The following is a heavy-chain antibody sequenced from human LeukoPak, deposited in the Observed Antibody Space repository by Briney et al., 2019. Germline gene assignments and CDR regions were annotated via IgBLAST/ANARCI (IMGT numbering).Heavy chain of an antibody. V-gene: IGHV1-8*01. CDR3: ARTVATISVGFYYYYYMDV. Sequence: ASVKVSCKASGYTFTSYDINWVRQATGQGLEWMGWMNPNSGNTGYAQKFQGRVTMTRNTSISTAYMELSSLRSEDTAVYYCARTVATISVGFYYYYYMDVWGKGTTVTISS. D-gene: IGHD5-12*01. J-gene: IGHJ6*03. CDR2: MNPNSGNT. CDR1: GYTFTSYD.